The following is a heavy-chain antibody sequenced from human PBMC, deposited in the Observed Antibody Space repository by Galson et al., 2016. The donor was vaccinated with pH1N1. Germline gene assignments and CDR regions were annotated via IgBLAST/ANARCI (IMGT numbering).Heavy chain of an antibody. J-gene: IGHJ4*02. D-gene: IGHD6-19*01. V-gene: IGHV3-11*01. CDR1: QFTFGDHY. Sequence: SLRLSCAASQFTFGDHYMAWVRQAPGKGLEWISYIGRDGAPIYYAASVRGRFTISRDNPKNSLYLQMNNLRAEDTAVYYCARDAGNQVSGWYYFACWGQGTLVTVSS. CDR2: IGRDGAPI. CDR3: ARDAGNQVSGWYYFAC.